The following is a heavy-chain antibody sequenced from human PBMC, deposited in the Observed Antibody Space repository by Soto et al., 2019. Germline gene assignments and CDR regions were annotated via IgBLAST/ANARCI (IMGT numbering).Heavy chain of an antibody. Sequence: GASVKVSCKASGYTFTSYGISWVRQAPGQGLEWMGWISAYNGNTNYAQKLQGRVTMTTDTSTSTAYMELRSLRSDDTAVYYCARGYCSGGSCRTYYYYGMDVWGQGTTVTVSS. CDR1: GYTFTSYG. CDR3: ARGYCSGGSCRTYYYYGMDV. CDR2: ISAYNGNT. V-gene: IGHV1-18*04. D-gene: IGHD2-15*01. J-gene: IGHJ6*02.